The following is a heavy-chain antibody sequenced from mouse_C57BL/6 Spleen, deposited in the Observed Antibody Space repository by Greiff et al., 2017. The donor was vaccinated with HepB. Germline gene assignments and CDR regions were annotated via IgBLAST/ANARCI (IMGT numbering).Heavy chain of an antibody. V-gene: IGHV1-76*01. Sequence: VQLQQSGAELVRPGASVKLSCKASGYTFTDYYINWVKQRPGQGLEWIARIYPGSGNTYYNEKFKGKATLTAEKSSSTAYMQLSSLTSEDSAVYFCARYPPASYVDYWGQGTTLTVSS. CDR1: GYTFTDYY. J-gene: IGHJ2*01. CDR3: ARYPPASYVDY. D-gene: IGHD3-3*01. CDR2: IYPGSGNT.